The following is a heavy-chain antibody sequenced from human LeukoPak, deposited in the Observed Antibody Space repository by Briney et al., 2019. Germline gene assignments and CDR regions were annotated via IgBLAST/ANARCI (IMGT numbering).Heavy chain of an antibody. J-gene: IGHJ4*02. CDR3: ARDPDY. Sequence: GGSLRLSCVASGFTFVSHWMTWVRQAPGKGLEWVANINQDGSERYYVDSVKGRFTISRDNAKNSLYLQMNSLRAEDAAVYYCARDPDYWGQGTLVTVSS. CDR1: GFTFVSHW. V-gene: IGHV3-7*01. CDR2: INQDGSER.